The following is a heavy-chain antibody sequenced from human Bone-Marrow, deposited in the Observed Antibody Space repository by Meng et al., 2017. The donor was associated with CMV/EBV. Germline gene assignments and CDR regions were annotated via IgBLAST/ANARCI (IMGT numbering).Heavy chain of an antibody. Sequence: CAVEGASFSDGSWTWRRQPPGQGREWVGEINQLRYTNYNPSLKSRVTISVDTSKNQFSLHLSSVTAADTAVYFCARLKRWGQYDFDSWGQGTLVTVSS. V-gene: IGHV4-34*01. CDR1: GASFSDGS. D-gene: IGHD2-21*02. CDR2: INQLRYT. CDR3: ARLKRWGQYDFDS. J-gene: IGHJ4*02.